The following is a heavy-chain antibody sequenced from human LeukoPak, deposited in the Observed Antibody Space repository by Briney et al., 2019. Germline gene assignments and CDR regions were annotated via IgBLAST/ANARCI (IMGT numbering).Heavy chain of an antibody. D-gene: IGHD6-13*01. CDR2: ISASGGST. CDR1: GFTFNSYA. CDR3: AKWKYSNPGIDDY. J-gene: IGHJ4*02. V-gene: IGHV3-23*01. Sequence: GGSLRLSCAASGFTFNSYAMSWVRQAPGKGLEWVSIISASGGSTYYADSVKGRFTISRDNSKNMLYLQMNSLRAEDTAVYYCAKWKYSNPGIDDYWGQGTLVTVSS.